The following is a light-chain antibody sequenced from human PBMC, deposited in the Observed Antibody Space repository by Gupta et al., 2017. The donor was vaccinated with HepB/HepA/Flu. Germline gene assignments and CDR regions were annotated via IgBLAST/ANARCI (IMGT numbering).Light chain of an antibody. J-gene: IGKJ1*01. CDR2: GAS. CDR1: QSVSSSY. CDR3: QQYGSSPRT. Sequence: EIVLTQSPATLSLSPGERATLSCRASQSVSSSYLAWYQQKPGQAPRLLIYGASSRATGIPDRFSGSGSGTEFTLTISRLEPEDFAVYYCQQYGSSPRTFGQGTKVEIK. V-gene: IGKV3-20*01.